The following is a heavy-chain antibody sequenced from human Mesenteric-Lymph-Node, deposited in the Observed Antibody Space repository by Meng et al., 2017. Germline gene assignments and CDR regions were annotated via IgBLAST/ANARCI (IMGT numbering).Heavy chain of an antibody. V-gene: IGHV4-31*01. J-gene: IGHJ5*02. CDR2: IYYSGST. D-gene: IGHD3-10*01. Sequence: RQRCGPGLGMLSRTLALSCTFFGGSISSGGYYWSWIRQHPGKGLEWIGYIYYSGSTYYNPSLKSLVTISADTSKNQFSLKLSSVTAADTAVYYCARASYGSGSPLGESWFDPWGQGTLVTVSS. CDR1: GGSISSGGYY. CDR3: ARASYGSGSPLGESWFDP.